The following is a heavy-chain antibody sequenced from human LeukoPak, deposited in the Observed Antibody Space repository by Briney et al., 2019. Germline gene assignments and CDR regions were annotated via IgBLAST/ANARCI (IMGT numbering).Heavy chain of an antibody. Sequence: GASVKVSCKASGYTFTGYYMHWVRQAPGQGLEWMGWINPNSGGTNYAQKFQGRVTMTRDTSISTAYMELSRLRSDDTAVYYCARDMWGDYYDSSGYYPPPLYWGQGTLVTVSS. V-gene: IGHV1-2*02. J-gene: IGHJ4*02. CDR1: GYTFTGYY. D-gene: IGHD3-22*01. CDR3: ARDMWGDYYDSSGYYPPPLY. CDR2: INPNSGGT.